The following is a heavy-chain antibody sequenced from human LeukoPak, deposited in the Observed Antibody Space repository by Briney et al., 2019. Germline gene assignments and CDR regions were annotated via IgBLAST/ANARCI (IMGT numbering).Heavy chain of an antibody. J-gene: IGHJ4*02. D-gene: IGHD3-9*01. CDR3: ARVGTYYDILTGYYREYYFDY. CDR1: GYTFTGYY. Sequence: ASVKVSCKASGYTFTGYYMHWVRQAPGQGLEWMGWINPNSGGTNYAQKFQGRVTMTRDTSISTAYMELSRLRSDDTAVYYCARVGTYYDILTGYYREYYFDYWGQGTLVTVSS. CDR2: INPNSGGT. V-gene: IGHV1-2*02.